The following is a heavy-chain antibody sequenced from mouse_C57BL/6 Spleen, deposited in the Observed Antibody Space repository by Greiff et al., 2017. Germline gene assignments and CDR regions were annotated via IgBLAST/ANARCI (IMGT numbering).Heavy chain of an antibody. CDR1: GFNIKNTY. Sequence: VQLQQSVAELVRPGASVKLSCTASGFNIKNTYMHWVKQRPEQGLEWIGRIDPANGNTKYAPKFQGKATITADTSSNTAYLQLSSLTSEDTAIYYCARLHYYGSSYVVYFDYWGQGTTLTVSS. CDR2: IDPANGNT. J-gene: IGHJ2*01. V-gene: IGHV14-3*01. D-gene: IGHD1-1*01. CDR3: ARLHYYGSSYVVYFDY.